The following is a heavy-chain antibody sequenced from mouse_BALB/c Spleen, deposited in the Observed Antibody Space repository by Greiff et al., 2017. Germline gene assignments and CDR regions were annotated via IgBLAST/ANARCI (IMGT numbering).Heavy chain of an antibody. J-gene: IGHJ4*01. CDR1: GFTFSSFG. CDR3: ARGGYDYDAMDY. CDR2: ISSGSSTI. V-gene: IGHV5-17*02. Sequence: EVQRVESGGGLVQPGGSRKLSCAASGFTFSSFGMHWVRQAPEKGLEWVAYISSGSSTIYYADTVKGRFTISRDNPKNTLFLQMTSLRSEDTAMYYCARGGYDYDAMDYWGQGTSVTVSS.